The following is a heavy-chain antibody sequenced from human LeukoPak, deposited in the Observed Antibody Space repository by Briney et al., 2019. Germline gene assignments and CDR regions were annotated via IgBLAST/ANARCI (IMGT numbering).Heavy chain of an antibody. V-gene: IGHV3-30*02. Sequence: GGSLRLSCAASGFTFSGYGMHWVPQAPGKGLERVAFIRYDGSNKYYADSVKGRFTISRDNSKNTPYLPMVCLSAEETAVYYCRCYGAFDFWGQGTMVTVSS. CDR2: IRYDGSNK. CDR1: GFTFSGYG. J-gene: IGHJ3*01. CDR3: RCYGAFDF. D-gene: IGHD2-2*01.